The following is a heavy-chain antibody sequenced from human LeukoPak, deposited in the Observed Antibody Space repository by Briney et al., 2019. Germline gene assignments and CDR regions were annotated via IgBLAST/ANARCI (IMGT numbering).Heavy chain of an antibody. CDR1: VYTFTGYY. CDR3: ARSSPVVVAATIDY. Sequence: ASVKVSCKASVYTFTGYYMHWVRQAPGQGLEWMGWINPNSGGTNYAQKFQGRVTMTRDTSISTAYMELSRLRSDGTAVYYCARSSPVVVAATIDYWGQGTLVTVSS. CDR2: INPNSGGT. D-gene: IGHD2-15*01. V-gene: IGHV1-2*02. J-gene: IGHJ4*02.